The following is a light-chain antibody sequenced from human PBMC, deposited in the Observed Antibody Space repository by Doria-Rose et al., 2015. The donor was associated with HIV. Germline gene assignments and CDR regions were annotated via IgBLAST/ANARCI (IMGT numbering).Light chain of an antibody. V-gene: IGKV1-NL1*01. J-gene: IGKJ4*01. Sequence: DIQMTQSPSSLSASVGDRVTITCRASQGISDSLAWYQQKPGKAPKLLLYAASRLDSGVPSRFSGSGSGTVYTLTTSCLRPEVFATYYFKNYYNPPATFGGGTKVDIK. CDR3: KNYYNPPAT. CDR2: AAS. CDR1: QGISDS.